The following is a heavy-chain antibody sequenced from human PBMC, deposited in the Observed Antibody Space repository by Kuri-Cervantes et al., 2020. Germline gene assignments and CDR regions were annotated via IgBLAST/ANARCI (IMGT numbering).Heavy chain of an antibody. CDR1: GYSFTSYD. V-gene: IGHV1-69*06. CDR3: ASGSYFNHHYFMDV. CDR2: IIPIFGTA. Sequence: SVKGSWKASGYSFTSYDINWVRQAPGQGLEWMGGIIPIFGTANYAQKFQGRVTITADTSTNTTYMDLRSLRSDDTALYFCASGSYFNHHYFMDVWGNGTTVTVSS. D-gene: IGHD1-26*01. J-gene: IGHJ6*03.